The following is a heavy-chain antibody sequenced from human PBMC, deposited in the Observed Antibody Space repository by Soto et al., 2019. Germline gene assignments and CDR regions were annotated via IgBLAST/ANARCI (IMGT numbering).Heavy chain of an antibody. Sequence: ASVKVSCKASGYTFTSYDINWVRQATGQGLEWMGWMNPNSGNTGYAQKFQGRVTMTRNTSISTAYMELSSLRSEDTAVYYCARGLEEYYDFWSGKVTIYYMDVWGKGTTVTVSS. CDR3: ARGLEEYYDFWSGKVTIYYMDV. J-gene: IGHJ6*03. CDR2: MNPNSGNT. D-gene: IGHD3-3*01. CDR1: GYTFTSYD. V-gene: IGHV1-8*01.